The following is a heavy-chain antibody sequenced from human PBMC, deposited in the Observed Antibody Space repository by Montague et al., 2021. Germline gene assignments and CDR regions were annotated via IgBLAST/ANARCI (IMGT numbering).Heavy chain of an antibody. CDR2: FYRDDNM. CDR1: GFSLSTSGVG. V-gene: IGHV2-5*02. D-gene: IGHD3-16*01. Sequence: PALVKPTQTLTLTCTFSGFSLSTSGVGVGWIRQPPGKALEWLAFFYRDDNMYFSPSLKSRLSITKDTSKNQVVLTMANMDPVDTATYYCVHRHHYDGRSCESSWLGPWGRGTLVTVSS. CDR3: VHRHHYDGRSCESSWLGP. J-gene: IGHJ5*02.